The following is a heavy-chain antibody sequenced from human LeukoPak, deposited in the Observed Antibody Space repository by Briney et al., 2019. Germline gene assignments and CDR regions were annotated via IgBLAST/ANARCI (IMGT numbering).Heavy chain of an antibody. J-gene: IGHJ6*02. CDR3: ARDPYYADYVDFYAMDV. V-gene: IGHV3-30*04. CDR2: ISYDGGKK. CDR1: GLTFSIYA. D-gene: IGHD4-17*01. Sequence: GRSLRLSCAASGLTFSIYAMHWVRQAPGKGLEWVAVISYDGGKKYYTDSVKGRFTISRDNSKNSLFLQMNSLRAEDTALYYCARDPYYADYVDFYAMDVWGQGTTVTVSS.